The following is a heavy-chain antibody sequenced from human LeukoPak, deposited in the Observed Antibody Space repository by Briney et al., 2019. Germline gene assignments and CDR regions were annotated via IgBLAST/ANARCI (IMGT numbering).Heavy chain of an antibody. CDR1: GGSFSGYH. D-gene: IGHD5-18*01. CDR3: ARVDTAMVTGFDY. V-gene: IGHV4-34*01. Sequence: PSETLSLTCAVYGGSFSGYHWSWICQPPGKGLEWIGEINHSGSTNYNPSLKSRVTISVDTSKNQFSLKLSSVTAADTAVYYCARVDTAMVTGFDYWGQGTLVTVSS. CDR2: INHSGST. J-gene: IGHJ4*02.